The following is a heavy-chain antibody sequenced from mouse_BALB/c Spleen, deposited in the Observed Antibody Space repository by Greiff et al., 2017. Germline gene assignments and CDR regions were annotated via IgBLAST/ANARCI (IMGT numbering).Heavy chain of an antibody. CDR1: GFTFSSFG. CDR3: ASLYYGNYDAMDY. Sequence: DVMLVESGGGLVQPGGSRKLSCAASGFTFSSFGMHWVRQAPEKGLEWVAYISSGSSTIYYADTVKGRFTISRDNPKNTLFLQMTSLRSEDTAMYYCASLYYGNYDAMDYWGQGTSVTVSS. CDR2: ISSGSSTI. D-gene: IGHD2-1*01. J-gene: IGHJ4*01. V-gene: IGHV5-17*02.